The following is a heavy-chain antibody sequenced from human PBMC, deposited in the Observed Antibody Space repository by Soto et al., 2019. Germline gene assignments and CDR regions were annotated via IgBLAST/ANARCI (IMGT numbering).Heavy chain of an antibody. V-gene: IGHV3-23*01. CDR2: ISASGGLK. J-gene: IGHJ5*02. CDR1: GFTFTNYA. D-gene: IGHD1-26*01. Sequence: PXGSLLLTCPASGFTFTNYALTWVRQTPGKGLEWVSGISASGGLKYYADSVRGRFTVSRDNSKNILYLQMDNLRDEDTALYYCAREVGAPSGWLDPWGQGTQVTSPQ. CDR3: AREVGAPSGWLDP.